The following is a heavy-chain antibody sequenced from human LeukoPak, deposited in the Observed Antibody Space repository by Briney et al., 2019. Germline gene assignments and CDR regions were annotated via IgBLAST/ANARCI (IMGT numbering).Heavy chain of an antibody. V-gene: IGHV4-34*01. J-gene: IGHJ5*02. CDR2: INHSGST. D-gene: IGHD4-17*01. Sequence: SETLSLTCAVFGGSFSGYYWSWVRQPPGKGLEWIGEINHSGSTNYNPSLKSRVTISADSSKNQFSLKVRSVTAADTAVYYCAGVTGAYGDFAWFDPWGQGTQVTVSS. CDR1: GGSFSGYY. CDR3: AGVTGAYGDFAWFDP.